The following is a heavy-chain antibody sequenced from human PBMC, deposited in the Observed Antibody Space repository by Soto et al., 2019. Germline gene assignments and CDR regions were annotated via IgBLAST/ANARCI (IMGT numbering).Heavy chain of an antibody. V-gene: IGHV3-30*04. D-gene: IGHD3-16*01. J-gene: IGHJ3*02. Sequence: QVQLVESGGGVVQPGRSLGLSCVASGFPFNRFAMHWVRQAPGNGLEWVAFISYDGRDKYYADSVKGRFTISRDNSKSTLFLQMNTLRPEDTAVYYCATEGGGLDTDAFDIWGLGTMVTVSS. CDR1: GFPFNRFA. CDR2: ISYDGRDK. CDR3: ATEGGGLDTDAFDI.